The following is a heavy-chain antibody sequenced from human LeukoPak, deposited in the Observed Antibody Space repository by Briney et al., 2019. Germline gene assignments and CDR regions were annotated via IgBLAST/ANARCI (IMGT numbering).Heavy chain of an antibody. V-gene: IGHV4-38-2*02. CDR3: ARGTNGVK. Sequence: PSETLSLTCTVSGYSNSSGYYWGWIRQPPGKGLEWIGSIYHSGSTYYNPSLKSRVTISVDTSKNQFSLKLSSVTAADTAVYYCARGTNGVKWGQGTLVTVSS. CDR1: GYSNSSGYY. D-gene: IGHD2-8*01. CDR2: IYHSGST. J-gene: IGHJ4*02.